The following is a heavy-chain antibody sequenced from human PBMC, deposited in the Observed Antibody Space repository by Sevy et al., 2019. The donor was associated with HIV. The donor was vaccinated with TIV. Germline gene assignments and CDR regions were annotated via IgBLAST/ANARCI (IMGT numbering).Heavy chain of an antibody. D-gene: IGHD3-22*01. CDR2: ISAYNGNT. CDR1: GYTFTSYG. J-gene: IGHJ3*02. CDR3: AAYYNDSSGYSSGGAFDI. V-gene: IGHV1-18*01. Sequence: ASVKVSCKASGYTFTSYGISWVRQAPGQGLEWMGWISAYNGNTNYAQKLQGRVTMTTDTSTSTAYMELRSLRSDDTAVYYCAAYYNDSSGYSSGGAFDIWGQGTMVTVSS.